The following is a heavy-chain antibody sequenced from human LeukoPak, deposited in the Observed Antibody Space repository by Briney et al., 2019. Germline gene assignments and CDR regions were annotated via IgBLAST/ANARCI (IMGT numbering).Heavy chain of an antibody. J-gene: IGHJ4*02. V-gene: IGHV4-34*01. CDR1: GGSFSGYY. CDR2: INHSGST. CDR3: ARVGPIAAAGSFDY. D-gene: IGHD6-13*01. Sequence: SETLSLICAVYGGSFSGYYWSWIRQPPGKGLEWIGEINHSGSTNYNPSLKSRVTISVDTSKNQFSLKLSSVTAADTAVYYCARVGPIAAAGSFDYWGQGTLVTVSS.